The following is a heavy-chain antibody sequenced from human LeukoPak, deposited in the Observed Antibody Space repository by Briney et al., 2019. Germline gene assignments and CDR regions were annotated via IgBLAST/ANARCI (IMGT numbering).Heavy chain of an antibody. J-gene: IGHJ4*02. CDR2: IYYSGST. Sequence: PSETLSLTCAVYGGSFSGYYWSWIRQPPGKGLEWIGYIYYSGSTNYNPSLKSRVTISVDTSKNQFSLKLSSVTAADTAVYYCARESGGYSGYEPGDIDYWGQGTLVTVSS. CDR1: GGSFSGYY. CDR3: ARESGGYSGYEPGDIDY. D-gene: IGHD5-12*01. V-gene: IGHV4-59*01.